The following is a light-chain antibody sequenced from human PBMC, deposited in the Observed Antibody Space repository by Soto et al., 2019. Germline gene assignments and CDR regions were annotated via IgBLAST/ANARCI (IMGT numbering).Light chain of an antibody. Sequence: QSALAQPASASGSTGESVTISCTGTSSDVGAYNYVSWYQQHRGKAPKLIIYDVSQRPSGIPDRFSGSKSGNTASLTVSGLQAEDEAVYYCNSFAGSAHVVFGGGTQLTV. V-gene: IGLV2-8*01. J-gene: IGLJ2*01. CDR3: NSFAGSAHVV. CDR2: DVS. CDR1: SSDVGAYNY.